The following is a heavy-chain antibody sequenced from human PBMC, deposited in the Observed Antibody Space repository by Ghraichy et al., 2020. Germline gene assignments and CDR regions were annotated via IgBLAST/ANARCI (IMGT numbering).Heavy chain of an antibody. V-gene: IGHV4-34*01. CDR2: INHSGST. J-gene: IGHJ5*02. CDR1: GGSFSGYY. D-gene: IGHD6-6*01. CDR3: ARGSIAARPGNWFDP. Sequence: SETLSLTCAVYGGSFSGYYWSWIRQPPGKGLEWIGEINHSGSTNYNPSLKSRVTISVDTSKNQFSLKLSSVTAADTAVYYCARGSIAARPGNWFDPWGQGTLVTVPS.